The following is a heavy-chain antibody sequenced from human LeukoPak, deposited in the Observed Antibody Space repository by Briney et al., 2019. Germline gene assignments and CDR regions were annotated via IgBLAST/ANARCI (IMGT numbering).Heavy chain of an antibody. Sequence: GGSLRLSCAASGFTVSSNYMSWVRLAPGKGLEWVSVIYSGGSTYYADSVKGRFTISRDNSKNTPYLQMNSLRAEDTAVYYCARDQSVDDCYGPRCRGDAFDIWGQGTMVTVSS. D-gene: IGHD2-21*02. V-gene: IGHV3-53*01. CDR1: GFTVSSNY. J-gene: IGHJ3*02. CDR3: ARDQSVDDCYGPRCRGDAFDI. CDR2: IYSGGST.